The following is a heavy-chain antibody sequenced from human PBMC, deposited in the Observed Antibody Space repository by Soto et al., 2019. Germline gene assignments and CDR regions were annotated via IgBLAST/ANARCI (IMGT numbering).Heavy chain of an antibody. CDR3: ARDRLAAPLRYYYYGMDV. CDR2: ISSSSSYI. CDR1: GFTFSSYS. D-gene: IGHD6-6*01. Sequence: GGSLRLSCAASGFTFSSYSMNWVRQAPGKGLEWVSSISSSSSYIYYADSVKGRFTISRDNAKNSLYLQMNSLRAEDTAVYYCARDRLAAPLRYYYYGMDVWGQGTTVTVSS. V-gene: IGHV3-21*01. J-gene: IGHJ6*02.